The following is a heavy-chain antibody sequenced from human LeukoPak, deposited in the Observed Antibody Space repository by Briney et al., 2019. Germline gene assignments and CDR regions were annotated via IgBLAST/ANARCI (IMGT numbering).Heavy chain of an antibody. CDR2: ISGSGGST. CDR1: GFTFSSYA. Sequence: GGSLRLSCAASGFTFSSYAMSWVRQAPGKGLEWVSAISGSGGSTYYADSVKGRFTISRDNSKNTLYLQMNSLRAEDTAVYYCAKEGSIVVVVAGGTYYYYYMDVWGKGTTVTVPS. D-gene: IGHD2-15*01. V-gene: IGHV3-23*01. J-gene: IGHJ6*03. CDR3: AKEGSIVVVVAGGTYYYYYMDV.